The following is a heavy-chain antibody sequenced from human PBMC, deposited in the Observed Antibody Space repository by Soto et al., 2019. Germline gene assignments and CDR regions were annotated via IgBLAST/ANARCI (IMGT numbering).Heavy chain of an antibody. Sequence: PSETLSLTCTVSGGSISSYYWSWIRQPPGKGLEWIGYIYYSGSTNYNPSLKSRVTISVDTSKNQFSLKLSSVTAADTAVYYCARTRVSGYYYASYYFDYWGQGTLVTVSS. V-gene: IGHV4-59*01. J-gene: IGHJ4*02. D-gene: IGHD3-22*01. CDR3: ARTRVSGYYYASYYFDY. CDR2: IYYSGST. CDR1: GGSISSYY.